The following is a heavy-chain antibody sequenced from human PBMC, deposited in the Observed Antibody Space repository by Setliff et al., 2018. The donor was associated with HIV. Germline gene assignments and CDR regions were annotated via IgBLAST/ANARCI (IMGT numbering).Heavy chain of an antibody. D-gene: IGHD1-26*01. V-gene: IGHV4-38-2*02. Sequence: SETLSLTCSVSPYSISSGYYWGWLRQPPGKGLEWIGCLYYGGNTYYNPSLKSRVAMSIDTSKNEVSLRLKSVTAADTAIYYCARDPWLLGASAGGDNWLDPWGQGTLVT. CDR1: PYSISSGYY. CDR3: ARDPWLLGASAGGDNWLDP. J-gene: IGHJ5*02. CDR2: LYYGGNT.